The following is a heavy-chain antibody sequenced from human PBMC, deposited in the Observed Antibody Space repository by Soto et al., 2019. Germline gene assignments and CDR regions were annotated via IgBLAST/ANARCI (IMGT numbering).Heavy chain of an antibody. CDR1: GYTFTSYA. J-gene: IGHJ4*02. CDR3: ARVEAGPSPIAARRYYFDY. V-gene: IGHV1-18*04. D-gene: IGHD6-6*01. Sequence: QVQLLQSGAEVKKPGASVKVSCKTSGYTFTSYAISWVRQAPGQGLEWLGWISAYNGTTNYAQRLHGRVTMTTDTSTGTAYMDPRSLRSDATALYYCARVEAGPSPIAARRYYFDYWGQGTLVTVSS. CDR2: ISAYNGTT.